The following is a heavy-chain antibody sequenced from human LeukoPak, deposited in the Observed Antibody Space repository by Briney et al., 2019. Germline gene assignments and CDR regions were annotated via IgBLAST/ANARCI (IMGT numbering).Heavy chain of an antibody. CDR2: IIPIFGTA. V-gene: IGHV1-69*13. J-gene: IGHJ4*02. D-gene: IGHD1-26*01. CDR1: GGTFSSYA. CDR3: ASNSPDEPGSYYLPFDY. Sequence: GASVKVSCKASGGTFSSYAISWVRQAPGQGLEWMGGIIPIFGTANYAQKFQGRVTITADESTSTAYMELSSLRSEDTAVYYCASNSPDEPGSYYLPFDYWGQGTLVTVSS.